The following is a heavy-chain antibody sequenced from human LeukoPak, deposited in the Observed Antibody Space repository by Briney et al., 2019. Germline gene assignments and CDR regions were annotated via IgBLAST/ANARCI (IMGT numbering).Heavy chain of an antibody. CDR3: ARDRVVPAATSYYYGMDV. D-gene: IGHD2-2*01. V-gene: IGHV4-59*01. J-gene: IGHJ6*02. CDR2: IYYSGST. CDR1: GGSISSYY. Sequence: SETLSLTCTVSGGSISSYYWSWIRQPPGKGLERIGYIYYSGSTNYNPSLKSRVTISVDTSKNQFSLKLSSVTAADTAVYYCARDRVVPAATSYYYGMDVWGQGTTVTVSS.